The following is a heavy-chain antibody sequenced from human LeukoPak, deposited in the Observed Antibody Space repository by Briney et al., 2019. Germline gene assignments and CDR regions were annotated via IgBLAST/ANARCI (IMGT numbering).Heavy chain of an antibody. Sequence: GGSLRFSCVASGFTFYNYAMHWVRQAPGKGLEYVSAIGGNGDTSYYADSVKGRFTISRDNSKNTVYLQLGSLRPEDMAVYYCATRHEYSYPYWGQGTLVTVSS. J-gene: IGHJ4*02. CDR1: GFTFYNYA. D-gene: IGHD5-18*01. CDR2: IGGNGDTS. CDR3: ATRHEYSYPY. V-gene: IGHV3-64*02.